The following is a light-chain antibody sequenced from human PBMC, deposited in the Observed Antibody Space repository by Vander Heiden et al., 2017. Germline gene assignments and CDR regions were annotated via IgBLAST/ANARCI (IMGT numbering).Light chain of an antibody. CDR2: AAS. V-gene: IGKV1-9*01. Sequence: DLQLTQSPSFLSASVGDRVTITGRASQGISSYLAWYQQKPGKAPKLLIYAASTLQSGVPSRFSGSGSGTEFTLTISSLQPEDFATYYCQQLNSYPTFGGGTKVEIK. J-gene: IGKJ4*01. CDR1: QGISSY. CDR3: QQLNSYPT.